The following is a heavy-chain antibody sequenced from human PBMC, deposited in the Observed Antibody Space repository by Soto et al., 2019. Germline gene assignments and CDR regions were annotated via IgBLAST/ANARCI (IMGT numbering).Heavy chain of an antibody. CDR1: GFTFSSYT. CDR3: AQGSGHYGLDV. V-gene: IGHV3-23*01. J-gene: IGHJ6*02. CDR2: ISDSGGRT. Sequence: EVQLLESGGGLVQPGGSLRLSCAASGFTFSSYTMTWVRQAPGKGLEWVSRISDSGGRTDYADSVKGRFIVSRDNSKNTLYVQMTSLRAEDTAVYYCAQGSGHYGLDVRGQGTTVTVSS.